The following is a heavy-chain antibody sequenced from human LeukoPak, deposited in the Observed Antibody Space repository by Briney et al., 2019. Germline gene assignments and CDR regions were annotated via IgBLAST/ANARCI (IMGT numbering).Heavy chain of an antibody. V-gene: IGHV4-31*03. D-gene: IGHD6-19*01. CDR2: IYYSGST. CDR3: AKGDRIAVAGVVLGRLTGFDP. J-gene: IGHJ5*02. CDR1: GGSISSGY. Sequence: SETLSLTCTVSGGSISSGYWSWIRQHPGKGLEWIGYIYYSGSTYYNPSLKSRVTISVDTSKNQFSLKLSSVTAADTAVYYCAKGDRIAVAGVVLGRLTGFDPGGKGPLVPSPQ.